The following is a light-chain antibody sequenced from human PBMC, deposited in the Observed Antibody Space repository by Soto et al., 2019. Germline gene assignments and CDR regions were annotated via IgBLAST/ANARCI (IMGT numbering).Light chain of an antibody. CDR2: EGS. CDR3: SSYTSSSTGV. CDR1: SSDVGSYNL. J-gene: IGLJ1*01. V-gene: IGLV2-14*02. Sequence: QSVLTQPASVSGSPGQSITISCTGTSSDVGSYNLVSWYQQHPGKAPKLMIYEGSKRPSGVSNRFSGSKSGNTAPLTISGLQAEDEADYYCSSYTSSSTGVFGTGTKV.